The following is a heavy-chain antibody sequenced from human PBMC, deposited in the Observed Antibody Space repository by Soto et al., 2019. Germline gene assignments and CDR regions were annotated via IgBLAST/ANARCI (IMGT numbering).Heavy chain of an antibody. CDR2: IYYSGNT. V-gene: IGHV4-61*08. CDR3: ARIPVDKYMTYWLAP. Sequence: PPETLPLTCTVSGGSVTSGDYYWSWIRQPPGKGLEWIGYIYYSGNTNYSPSLKSRVAISLDTSHNQLSLKLSSVTAADTAVYFCARIPVDKYMTYWLAPWGQGPLVTVS. J-gene: IGHJ5*02. CDR1: GGSVTSGDYY. D-gene: IGHD2-15*01.